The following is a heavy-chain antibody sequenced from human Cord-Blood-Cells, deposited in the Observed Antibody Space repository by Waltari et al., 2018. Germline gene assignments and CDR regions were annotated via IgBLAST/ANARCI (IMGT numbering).Heavy chain of an antibody. D-gene: IGHD6-6*01. CDR3: TSDCRSIAARAFDI. CDR2: MKIKTDGWTT. J-gene: IGHJ3*02. CDR1: GFTFSHAW. Sequence: EVQLVEYVGGLEKPGGSIRLSCADPGFTFSHAWMSWVRQARGKGLECGGSMKIKTDGWTTECAAPVKGRFTISRDDSQNTLYLQMNSMKTEDTAMYDCTSDCRSIAARAFDIWGQGTMVTVSS. V-gene: IGHV3-15*01.